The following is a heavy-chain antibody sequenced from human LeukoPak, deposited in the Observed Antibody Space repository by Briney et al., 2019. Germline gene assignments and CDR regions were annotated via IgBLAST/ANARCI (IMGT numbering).Heavy chain of an antibody. CDR3: ARRPHTAIVFYYYYYYMDV. CDR2: INHSGST. Sequence: PSETLSLTCAVYGGSFSGYYWSWIRQPPGKGLEWIGEINHSGSTNYNPSLKSRVTISVDTSKNQFSLKLSSVTAADTAAYYCARRPHTAIVFYYYYYYMDVWGKGTTVTVSS. V-gene: IGHV4-34*01. CDR1: GGSFSGYY. J-gene: IGHJ6*03. D-gene: IGHD5-18*01.